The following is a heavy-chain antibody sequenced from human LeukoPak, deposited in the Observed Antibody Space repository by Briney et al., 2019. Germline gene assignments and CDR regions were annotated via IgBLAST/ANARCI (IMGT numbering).Heavy chain of an antibody. Sequence: GGSLRLSCAASGFTFSGYAMAWVRQAPGMGLEWVSTITRSAGSTHYADSVKGRFTISRDNAKNSLSLQMNSLRGEDTAVYYCGREDCNNVRCYGASDAWGQGTLVTVSS. D-gene: IGHD2-2*01. J-gene: IGHJ5*02. CDR2: ITRSAGST. V-gene: IGHV3-23*01. CDR3: GREDCNNVRCYGASDA. CDR1: GFTFSGYA.